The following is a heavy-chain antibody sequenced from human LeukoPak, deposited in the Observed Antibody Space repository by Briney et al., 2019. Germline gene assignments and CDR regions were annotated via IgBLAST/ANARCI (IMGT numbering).Heavy chain of an antibody. Sequence: VASVKVSCKASGGTFSSYAISWVRQAPGQGLEWMGRIIPIFGTANYAQKFQGRVTITTDESTSTAYMELSSLRSEDTALYYCARDPDLTRGYSYGPSLDYWGQGTLVTVSS. CDR1: GGTFSSYA. D-gene: IGHD5-18*01. J-gene: IGHJ4*02. V-gene: IGHV1-69*05. CDR3: ARDPDLTRGYSYGPSLDY. CDR2: IIPIFGTA.